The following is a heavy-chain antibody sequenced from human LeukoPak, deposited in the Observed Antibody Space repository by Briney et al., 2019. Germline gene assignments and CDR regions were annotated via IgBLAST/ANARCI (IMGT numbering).Heavy chain of an antibody. J-gene: IGHJ4*02. D-gene: IGHD3-10*01. CDR2: ISGGDPAT. CDR1: DFSFTTYT. V-gene: IGHV3-23*01. CDR3: AKQSLLLRGPLLIYYFDF. Sequence: GGSLRLSCAASDFSFTTYTMSWVRQAPGKGLEWVSSISGGDPATYYADSVKGRFTISRDNSKNTLYLQMNSLRAEDTAIYYCAKQSLLLRGPLLIYYFDFWGQGTLVTVSS.